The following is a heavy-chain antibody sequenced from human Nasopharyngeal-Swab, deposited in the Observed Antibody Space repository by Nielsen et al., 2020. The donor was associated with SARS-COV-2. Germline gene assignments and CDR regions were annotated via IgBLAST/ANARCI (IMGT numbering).Heavy chain of an antibody. CDR2: ISSTSTDI. CDR3: ARGRITMVRGVIMLVY. V-gene: IGHV3-21*01. D-gene: IGHD3-10*01. Sequence: VRQMPGKGLAWVSSISSTSTDIYYADSVKGRFTISRDNAKNSLYLQMNSLRAEDTAMYYCARGRITMVRGVIMLVYWGQGTLVTVSS. J-gene: IGHJ4*02.